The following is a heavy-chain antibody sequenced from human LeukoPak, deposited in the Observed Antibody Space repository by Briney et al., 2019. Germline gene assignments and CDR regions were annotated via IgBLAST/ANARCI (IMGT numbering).Heavy chain of an antibody. CDR2: ISYDGSNK. Sequence: GGSLRLSCAASGFTFSSYAMHWVRQAPGKGLEWVAVISYDGSNKYYADSVKGRFTISRDNSKNTLYLQMNSLRAEDTAVYYCARERQEDIVVVVAATTGSVDYWGQGTLVTVSS. D-gene: IGHD2-15*01. CDR3: ARERQEDIVVVVAATTGSVDY. V-gene: IGHV3-30*04. CDR1: GFTFSSYA. J-gene: IGHJ4*02.